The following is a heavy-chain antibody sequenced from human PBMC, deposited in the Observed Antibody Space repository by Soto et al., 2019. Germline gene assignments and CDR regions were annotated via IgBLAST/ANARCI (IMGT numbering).Heavy chain of an antibody. J-gene: IGHJ6*02. D-gene: IGHD3-10*01. CDR2: IIPIFGTA. V-gene: IGHV1-69*01. CDR1: GGTFSSYA. CDR3: ARVSATMARPGHYYYYGMDV. Sequence: QVQLVQSGAEVKKPGSSVKVSCKASGGTFSSYAISWVRQAPGQGLEWMGGIIPIFGTANYAQKFQGRVTITADESTSTDYMELSSLRSEDTAVYYCARVSATMARPGHYYYYGMDVWGQGTTVTVSS.